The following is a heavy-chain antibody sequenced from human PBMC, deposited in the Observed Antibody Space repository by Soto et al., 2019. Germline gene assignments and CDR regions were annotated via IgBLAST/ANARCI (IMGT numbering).Heavy chain of an antibody. CDR2: ISAYNGNT. Sequence: ASVKVSFKASGYTFTSYGISWVRQAPGQGLEWMGWISAYNGNTNYAQKLQGRVTMTTDTSTSTAYMELRSLRSDDTAVYYCARDIVVVPAAMNEYYYYGMDVWGHGTTGTV. J-gene: IGHJ6*02. V-gene: IGHV1-18*01. CDR1: GYTFTSYG. D-gene: IGHD2-2*01. CDR3: ARDIVVVPAAMNEYYYYGMDV.